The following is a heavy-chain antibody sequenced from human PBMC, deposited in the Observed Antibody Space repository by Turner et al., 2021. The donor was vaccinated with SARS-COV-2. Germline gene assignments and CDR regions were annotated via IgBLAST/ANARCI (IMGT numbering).Heavy chain of an antibody. CDR1: GGSVSSYY. J-gene: IGHJ2*01. D-gene: IGHD3-22*01. V-gene: IGHV4-59*02. CDR2: LYYSGST. CDR3: ARVPTYYYDTSGYWYFDL. Sequence: QVQLQESGPGLVKPSETLSRPSTVSGGSVSSYYWSWIRQPPGKGLEWVGYLYYSGSTNYNPSLKSRVTISVDTSKNQFSLKLSSVTAADTAVYYCARVPTYYYDTSGYWYFDLWGRGTLVTVSS.